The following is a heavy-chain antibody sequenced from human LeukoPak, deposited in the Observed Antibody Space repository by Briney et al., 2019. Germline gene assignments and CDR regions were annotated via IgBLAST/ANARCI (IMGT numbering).Heavy chain of an antibody. J-gene: IGHJ4*02. CDR1: GINFRASG. CDR3: AREGGTVVVGRFDY. CDR2: IQTDGSDK. D-gene: IGHD2-2*01. Sequence: GGSLRLSCAASGINFRASGMHWARQAPGMGLEWVTFIQTDGSDKRYAASVAGRFTISRDDSKNTVYLHMNSLRPDDSALYYCAREGGTVVVGRFDYWGQGTLVTVSS. V-gene: IGHV3-30*02.